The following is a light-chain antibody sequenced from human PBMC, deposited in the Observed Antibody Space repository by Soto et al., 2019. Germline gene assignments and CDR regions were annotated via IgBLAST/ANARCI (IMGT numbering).Light chain of an antibody. Sequence: DIQMTQSPSTRSASVGDRVTMTCRASQSISNSLAWYQQKPGKAPKLLIYRASALQSGVPSRFSGSGSGTELTLTIDSLQPDDFATFYCQQYSTYPLTFGGGTRVDIK. CDR3: QQYSTYPLT. V-gene: IGKV1-5*03. J-gene: IGKJ4*01. CDR2: RAS. CDR1: QSISNS.